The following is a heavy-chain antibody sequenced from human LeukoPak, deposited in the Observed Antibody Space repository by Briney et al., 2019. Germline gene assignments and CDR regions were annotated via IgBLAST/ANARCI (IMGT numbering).Heavy chain of an antibody. D-gene: IGHD6-13*01. CDR2: ISSSGSAI. J-gene: IGHJ4*02. Sequence: GGSLRLSCAASGFTFSDYYMSWIRQAPGKGLEWLSYISSSGSAIYYADSVKGRFTISRDNSKNTLYLQMNSLRAEDTAVYYCANDGIAAAGTSYWGQGTLVTVSS. CDR3: ANDGIAAAGTSY. V-gene: IGHV3-11*01. CDR1: GFTFSDYY.